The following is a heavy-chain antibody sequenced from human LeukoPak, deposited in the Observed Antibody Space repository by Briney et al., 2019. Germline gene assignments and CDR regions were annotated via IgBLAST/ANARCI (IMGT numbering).Heavy chain of an antibody. CDR3: AGFFYDNSGDAFDI. D-gene: IGHD3-22*01. CDR1: GGSFTFTSHA. V-gene: IGHV1-69*13. CDR2: LIPIYGSA. J-gene: IGHJ3*02. Sequence: ASVKVSCKASGGSFTFTSHAISWVRQAPGQGLEWVGGLIPIYGSANYAQKFQGRVTITSDESTRTVYMELSSLRPEDSAVCYCAGFFYDNSGDAFDIWGQGTMVTVSS.